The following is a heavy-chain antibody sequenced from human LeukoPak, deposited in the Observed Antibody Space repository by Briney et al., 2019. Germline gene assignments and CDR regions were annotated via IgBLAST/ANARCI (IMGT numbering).Heavy chain of an antibody. Sequence: LSGGSLRLSCAVSGFTLSTYTMNWVRQAPGKGLEWISYIVSSSGAIYSADSVKGRFTISRDNSKNTLYLQMKSLRAEDTAVYYCAKGGGYEAQYYYYYLDVWGKGTTVTISS. CDR3: AKGGGYEAQYYYYYLDV. V-gene: IGHV3-48*01. CDR1: GFTLSTYT. CDR2: IVSSSGAI. J-gene: IGHJ6*03. D-gene: IGHD5-12*01.